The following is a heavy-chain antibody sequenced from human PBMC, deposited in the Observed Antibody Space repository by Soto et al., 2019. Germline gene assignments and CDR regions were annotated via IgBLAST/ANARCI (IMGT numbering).Heavy chain of an antibody. J-gene: IGHJ6*02. V-gene: IGHV3-30-3*01. CDR2: MSSDGTTI. D-gene: IGHD3-9*01. CDR1: AFTFSDFA. CDR3: ARAGFHFGLDV. Sequence: QVQLLESGGGVVQPGRSLRLSCAASAFTFSDFAMHSVRQAPGKGLEWMAVMSSDGTTIYYAGSVKGRFTISRDNFKSTLYLQMNSLRPDDTAVYYCARAGFHFGLDVWGLGTTVTVS.